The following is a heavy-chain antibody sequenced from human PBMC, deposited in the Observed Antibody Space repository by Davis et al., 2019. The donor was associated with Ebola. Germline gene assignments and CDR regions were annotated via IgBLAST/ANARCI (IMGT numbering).Heavy chain of an antibody. Sequence: GESLKISCAASGFTFSDYYVSWIRQAPGKGLEWVSFISSSGSAIYHADFVKGRFTISRDNAKNSLYLQMNSLRAEDTAVYYCARGEYFGSGSCFFDYWGQGTLVTVSS. CDR1: GFTFSDYY. V-gene: IGHV3-11*01. D-gene: IGHD3-10*01. J-gene: IGHJ4*02. CDR2: ISSSGSAI. CDR3: ARGEYFGSGSCFFDY.